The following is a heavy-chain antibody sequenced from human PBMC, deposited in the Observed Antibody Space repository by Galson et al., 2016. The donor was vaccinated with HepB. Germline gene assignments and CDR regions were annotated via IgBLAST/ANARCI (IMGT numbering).Heavy chain of an antibody. V-gene: IGHV4-34*01. CDR2: VNHSGTT. D-gene: IGHD3-3*01. J-gene: IGHJ6*02. CDR1: GETFSDHY. CDR3: ARGRHLLRFMQYLPEQSPSYGMDV. Sequence: SETLSLTCAVHGETFSDHYWTWVRQPPGKGLEWIGEVNHSGTTSYTPSLTPRVTISTDTSKNQFSLRLTSVTAADTAVYYCARGRHLLRFMQYLPEQSPSYGMDVWGQGTTVTVSS.